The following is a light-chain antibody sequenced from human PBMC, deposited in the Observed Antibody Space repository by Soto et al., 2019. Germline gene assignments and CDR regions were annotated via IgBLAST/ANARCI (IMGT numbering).Light chain of an antibody. V-gene: IGLV2-14*01. CDR2: GVY. CDR1: SSDVGAYDF. CDR3: AAWDDSLNGYV. J-gene: IGLJ1*01. Sequence: QSVLTQPASVSGSPGQSITISCTGSSSDVGAYDFVSWYQQHPGKAPKFIIYGVYNRPSGVSARFSGYKSGNTASLTISGLQPEDEADYYCAAWDDSLNGYVFGTGNKVTVL.